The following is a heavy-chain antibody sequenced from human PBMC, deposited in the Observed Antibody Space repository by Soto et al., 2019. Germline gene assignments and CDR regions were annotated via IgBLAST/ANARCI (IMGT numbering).Heavy chain of an antibody. CDR2: VSAYNGNT. V-gene: IGHV1-18*01. D-gene: IGHD3-10*01. CDR3: ARGDYYGSGTLLNTGNFYMDV. CDR1: GYTFINYG. Sequence: QIQLVQSGAEVKKPGASVKVSCKASGYTFINYGISWVRQAPGQGLEWVGWVSAYNGNTNYAQSLQGRVTLTTETSTSTAYMELRSLTSDDTAVYFCARGDYYGSGTLLNTGNFYMDVWGKGTTVIVSS. J-gene: IGHJ6*03.